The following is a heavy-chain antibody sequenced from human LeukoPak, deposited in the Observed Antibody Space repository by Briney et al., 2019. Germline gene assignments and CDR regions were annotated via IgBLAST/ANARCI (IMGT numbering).Heavy chain of an antibody. Sequence: GGSLRLSCAASGFTFSSYGMHWVRQAPGEGLEWVAVISYDGSNKYYADSVKGRFTISRDNSKNTLYLQMNSLRAEDTAVYYCAKDVKHGYSSSWYVYWGQGTLVTVSS. J-gene: IGHJ4*02. D-gene: IGHD6-13*01. CDR1: GFTFSSYG. V-gene: IGHV3-30*18. CDR2: ISYDGSNK. CDR3: AKDVKHGYSSSWYVY.